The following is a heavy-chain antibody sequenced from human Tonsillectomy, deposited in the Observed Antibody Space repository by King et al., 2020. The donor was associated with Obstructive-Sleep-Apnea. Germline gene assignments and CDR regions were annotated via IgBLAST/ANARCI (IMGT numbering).Heavy chain of an antibody. CDR3: ARDGRWELLALDY. CDR2: IWYDGRNK. CDR1: GFTFSSYV. J-gene: IGHJ4*02. Sequence: VQLVESGGGVVQPGRSLRLSFAASGFTFSSYVMHWVRQAPGKVREWVAVIWYDGRNKYYADSVKGRFTISSDNSKNTLFLQMNSLRAEDTAVYYCARDGRWELLALDYWGQGTLVTVSS. V-gene: IGHV3-33*01. D-gene: IGHD1-26*01.